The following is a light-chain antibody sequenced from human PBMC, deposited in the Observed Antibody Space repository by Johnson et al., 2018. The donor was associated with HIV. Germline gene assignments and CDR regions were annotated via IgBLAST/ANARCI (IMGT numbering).Light chain of an antibody. CDR2: ENN. V-gene: IGLV1-51*02. Sequence: QAVLTQPPSVSAAPGQKVTISCSGSSSNIGNNYVSWYQQLPGTAPKLLIYENNKRPSGIPDRFSGSKSGTSATLGITGLQTGDEADYYCGTWDNSLSVYVFGTGTKVTV. J-gene: IGLJ1*01. CDR3: GTWDNSLSVYV. CDR1: SSNIGNNY.